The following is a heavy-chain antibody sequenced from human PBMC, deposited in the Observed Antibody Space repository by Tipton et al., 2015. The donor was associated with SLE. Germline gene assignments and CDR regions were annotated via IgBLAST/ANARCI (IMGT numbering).Heavy chain of an antibody. Sequence: SLRLSCTASGFTFGGYAMSWVRQAPGKGLEWVGFIRSKAYGGTTEYAASGKGRFTISRDDSKSIAYLQMNSLKIEDTAVYYCTKSTVTNDAFESWGLGTKVTVSS. J-gene: IGHJ3*02. CDR1: GFTFGGYA. CDR3: TKSTVTNDAFES. CDR2: IRSKAYGGTT. V-gene: IGHV3-49*04. D-gene: IGHD4-11*01.